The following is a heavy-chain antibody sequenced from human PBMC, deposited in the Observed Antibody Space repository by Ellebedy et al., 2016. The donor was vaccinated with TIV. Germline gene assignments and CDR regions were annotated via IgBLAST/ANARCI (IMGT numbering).Heavy chain of an antibody. CDR2: ISGYNGDT. V-gene: IGHV1-18*04. J-gene: IGHJ5*02. CDR1: GYTFTKYG. D-gene: IGHD5/OR15-5a*01. Sequence: ASVQVSCKASGYTFTKYGISWVRQAPGQGLEWMGWISGYNGDTNYAQKFQGRVTKTPDTSTSTVYMELRSLSFDDTAVYYCTRGFYEKFDPWGQGTLVTVS. CDR3: TRGFYEKFDP.